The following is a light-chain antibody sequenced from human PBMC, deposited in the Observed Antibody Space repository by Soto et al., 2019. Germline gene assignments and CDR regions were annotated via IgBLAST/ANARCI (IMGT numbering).Light chain of an antibody. CDR3: EQYYKWPPT. CDR2: GAS. CDR1: ESVNSA. V-gene: IGKV3-15*01. Sequence: EIVMTQSPVTLSVSPGERATLPWRASESVNSALAWYQQKPGQAPRLLIYGASTRATGIPARFSGSGSGTEFTLTIRSLQSEDFAVYYSEQYYKWPPTFGQGTKV. J-gene: IGKJ1*01.